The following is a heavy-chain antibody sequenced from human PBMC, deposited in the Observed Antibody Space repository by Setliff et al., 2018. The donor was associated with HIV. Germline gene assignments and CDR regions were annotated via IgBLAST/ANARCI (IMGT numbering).Heavy chain of an antibody. V-gene: IGHV3-23*01. Sequence: GGSLRLSCTVSGVTFTFSNAWMNWVRQAPGKGLEWVSGISGTGTSTYYADSIKGRFTIARDNSQNTLYLQMNSLRAEDTAVYSCGKVKLSAAGSLDHWGQGALVTVSS. CDR2: ISGTGTST. D-gene: IGHD6-13*01. CDR3: GKVKLSAAGSLDH. CDR1: GVTFTFSNA. J-gene: IGHJ4*02.